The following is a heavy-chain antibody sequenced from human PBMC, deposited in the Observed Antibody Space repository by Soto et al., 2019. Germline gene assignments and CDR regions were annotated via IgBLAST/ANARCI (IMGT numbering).Heavy chain of an antibody. J-gene: IGHJ4*02. D-gene: IGHD2-15*01. CDR1: GFTFGNYE. CDR2: VSGSGSII. Sequence: EVQLVESGGGLVQPGGSLRLSCAASGFTFGNYEMNWVRQAPRKGLEWLSYVSGSGSIIYYADSVKGRFTLSRDNAMSSLYPQMNSVRAEDTAVSYCARSPLYWSGGTCDTGRGYWGQGTLVTVSS. V-gene: IGHV3-48*03. CDR3: ARSPLYWSGGTCDTGRGY.